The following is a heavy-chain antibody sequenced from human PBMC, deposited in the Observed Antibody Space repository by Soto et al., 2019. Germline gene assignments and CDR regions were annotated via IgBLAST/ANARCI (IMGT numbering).Heavy chain of an antibody. J-gene: IGHJ5*02. V-gene: IGHV5-51*01. Sequence: GESLKISCKGSGYSFTSYWIGWVRQMPGKGLEWMGIIYPGHSDTRYTPSFQGQVTISADKSISTAYLQWSSLKASDTAMYYCARTSVDTAMVNWFDPWAQGTLVTVS. D-gene: IGHD5-18*01. CDR3: ARTSVDTAMVNWFDP. CDR1: GYSFTSYW. CDR2: IYPGHSDT.